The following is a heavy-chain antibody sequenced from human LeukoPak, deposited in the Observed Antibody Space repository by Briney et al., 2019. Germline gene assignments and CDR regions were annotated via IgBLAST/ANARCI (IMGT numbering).Heavy chain of an antibody. CDR1: GFTFSSYE. V-gene: IGHV3-48*03. Sequence: GGSLRLSCAASGFTFSSYEMNWVRQAPGKGLEWVSYISSSGSTIYYADSVKGRFTISRDNAKNSLYLQMNSLRAEDTAVYYGASDGSHYEGGYWGQGTLVTVSS. CDR2: ISSSGSTI. D-gene: IGHD3-3*01. CDR3: ASDGSHYEGGY. J-gene: IGHJ4*02.